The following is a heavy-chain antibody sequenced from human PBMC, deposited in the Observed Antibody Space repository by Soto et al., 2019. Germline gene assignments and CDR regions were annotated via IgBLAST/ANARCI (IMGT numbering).Heavy chain of an antibody. CDR3: ARDWGDGYNYGGY. Sequence: ASVKVSCKASGYTFTAYHMHWVRQAPGQGLDWMGVVNPSGGSATYAQKFQGRVTMTRDTSTSTVYMELSSLRFEDTAVYYCARDWGDGYNYGGYWGQGTLVTVSS. CDR2: VNPSGGSA. CDR1: GYTFTAYH. D-gene: IGHD5-12*01. V-gene: IGHV1-46*01. J-gene: IGHJ4*02.